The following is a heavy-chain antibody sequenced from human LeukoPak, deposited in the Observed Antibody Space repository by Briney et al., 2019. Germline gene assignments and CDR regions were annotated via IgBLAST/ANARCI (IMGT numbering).Heavy chain of an antibody. D-gene: IGHD3-10*01. J-gene: IGHJ4*02. CDR2: INHSGRT. CDR1: GGSFSGDY. V-gene: IGHV4-34*01. CDR3: AREGFGELSHFDY. Sequence: SETLSLTCVVYGGSFSGDYWSWIRQPPGRGLEWIGEINHSGRTNYNSSLKSRVTISVDTSKNQFSLKLSSVTAADTAVYYCAREGFGELSHFDYWGQGTLVTVSS.